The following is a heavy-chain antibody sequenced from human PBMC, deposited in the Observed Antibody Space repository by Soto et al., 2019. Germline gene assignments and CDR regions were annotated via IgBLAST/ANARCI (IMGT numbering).Heavy chain of an antibody. CDR2: ITPKSGEI. D-gene: IGHD1-26*01. CDR1: GYTFTDYH. Sequence: QVHLVQSGAEVKRPGDSVKVSCKASGYTFTDYHIHWVRQAPGQGLEWMGRITPKSGEIYYSPKLQGSVTLTRDTSISTAYMELTTLRFDDTAVYYCARAPIWGPTGDFDYWGQGTLATVSS. J-gene: IGHJ4*02. V-gene: IGHV1-2*02. CDR3: ARAPIWGPTGDFDY.